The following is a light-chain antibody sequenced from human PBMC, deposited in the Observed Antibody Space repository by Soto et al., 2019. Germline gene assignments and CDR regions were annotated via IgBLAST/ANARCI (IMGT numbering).Light chain of an antibody. J-gene: IGKJ4*01. V-gene: IGKV3-11*01. CDR2: DAS. CDR3: QQRSSWPRLT. CDR1: QSVGSF. Sequence: EIVLTQSPATLSLSPGERATLSCWASQSVGSFLAWYQQKPGQAPRLIIYDASNRAPGIPARFSGSGSGTGFTLTISSLEPEDSAVYFCQQRSSWPRLTFGGGTKVEIK.